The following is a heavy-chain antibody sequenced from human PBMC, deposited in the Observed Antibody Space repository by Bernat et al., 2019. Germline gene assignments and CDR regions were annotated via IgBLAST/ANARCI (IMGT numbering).Heavy chain of an antibody. CDR1: GGTFSSYA. CDR2: IIPIFGTA. V-gene: IGHV1-69*01. D-gene: IGHD2-21*02. Sequence: QVQLVQSGAEVKKPGSSVKVSCKASGGTFSSYAISWVRQAPGQGPEWMGGIIPIFGTANYAQKFQGRVTITADESTSTAYMELSSLRSEDTAVYYCAREVNVVVTAPSYGMDVWGQGTTVTVSS. CDR3: AREVNVVVTAPSYGMDV. J-gene: IGHJ6*02.